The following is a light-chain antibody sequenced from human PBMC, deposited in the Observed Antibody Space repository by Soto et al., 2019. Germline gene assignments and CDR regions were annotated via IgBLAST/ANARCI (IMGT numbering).Light chain of an antibody. CDR1: QGISSY. Sequence: DIQLTQSPSFLSASVGDRVTITCRASQGISSYLAWYQQKPGKAPKLLIYAASTLQSGVSSRFSGSGSGTEFTLTISSLQPEDFATYYCQQLNSYPPTFGQGTKVDIK. J-gene: IGKJ1*01. CDR3: QQLNSYPPT. CDR2: AAS. V-gene: IGKV1-9*01.